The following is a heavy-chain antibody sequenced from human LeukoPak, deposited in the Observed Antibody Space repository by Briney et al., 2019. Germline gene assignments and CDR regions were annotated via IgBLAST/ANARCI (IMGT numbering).Heavy chain of an antibody. V-gene: IGHV4-34*01. Sequence: KSSDTLSLTCAVYGGSFSGYYWSWIRQPPGKGLEWIGEINHSGSTNYNPSLKSRVTISVDTSKNQFSLKVNSVTAADTAVYYCAKGVWFGELFSDYWGQGTLVTVSS. CDR3: AKGVWFGELFSDY. D-gene: IGHD3-10*01. J-gene: IGHJ4*02. CDR2: INHSGST. CDR1: GGSFSGYY.